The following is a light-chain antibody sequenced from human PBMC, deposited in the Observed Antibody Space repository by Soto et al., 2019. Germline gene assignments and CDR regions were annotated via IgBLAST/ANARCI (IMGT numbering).Light chain of an antibody. J-gene: IGKJ3*01. V-gene: IGKV3-20*01. CDR1: QSVSSSD. CDR3: QQYGSSPFT. CDR2: GAS. Sequence: EIALTQSRGTLSLSPGERATRACRASQSVSSSDLAWYQQKPGQGPRLLIYGASSRATGIPDRFSGSGSGTDFTLTISRLEPEDFAVYYCQQYGSSPFTFGPGTKVDIK.